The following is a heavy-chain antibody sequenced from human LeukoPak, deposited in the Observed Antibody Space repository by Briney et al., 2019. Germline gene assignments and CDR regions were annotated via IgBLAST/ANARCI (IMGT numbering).Heavy chain of an antibody. V-gene: IGHV3-33*01. CDR2: IWYNGSKK. J-gene: IGHJ4*02. CDR1: GFTFSDHG. Sequence: PGRSLRLSCAASGFTFSDHGMHWVRQAPGKGLEWVAIIWYNGSKKYYAESVKGRFTISRDNSKNTLYLQMSSLRAEDTAVYYCARGPYGSGDGYFDYWGQGTLVTVSS. CDR3: ARGPYGSGDGYFDY. D-gene: IGHD3-10*01.